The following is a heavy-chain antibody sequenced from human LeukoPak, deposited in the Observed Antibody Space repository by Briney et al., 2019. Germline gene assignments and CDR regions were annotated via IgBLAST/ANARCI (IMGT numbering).Heavy chain of an antibody. J-gene: IGHJ6*02. CDR3: AREEYSSFYGMDV. D-gene: IGHD6-6*01. Sequence: GASVKVSCKASGYTFTGYYMHWVRQAPGQGLEWMGWINPNSGGTNYAQKFQGRVTMTRDTSISTAYMELSRLRSDDTAVYYCAREEYSSFYGMDVWGQGTTDTVSS. CDR2: INPNSGGT. CDR1: GYTFTGYY. V-gene: IGHV1-2*02.